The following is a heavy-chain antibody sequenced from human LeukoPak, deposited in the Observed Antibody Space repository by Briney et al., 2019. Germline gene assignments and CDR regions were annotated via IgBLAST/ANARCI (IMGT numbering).Heavy chain of an antibody. J-gene: IGHJ4*02. CDR1: GGSISSYY. CDR3: ARESSSSGFDY. D-gene: IGHD6-6*01. CDR2: IYYSGST. V-gene: IGHV4-59*01. Sequence: SETLSLTCTVSGGSISSYYWSWIRQPPGKGLEWIGCIYYSGSTNYNPSLKSRVTISVDTSKNQFSLKLSSVTAADTAVYYCARESSSSGFDYWGQGTLVTVSS.